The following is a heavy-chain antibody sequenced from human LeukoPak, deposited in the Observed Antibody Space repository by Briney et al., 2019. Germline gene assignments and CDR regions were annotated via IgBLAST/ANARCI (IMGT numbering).Heavy chain of an antibody. V-gene: IGHV3-7*01. Sequence: GGSLRLSCAASGFTFSSYWMSWVRQAPGKGLERVANIKQDGSEKYYVDSVKGRFTISRDNAKNSLYLQMNSLRAEDTAVYYCARSYSGYDPGIDYWGQGTLVTVSS. CDR3: ARSYSGYDPGIDY. J-gene: IGHJ4*02. CDR2: IKQDGSEK. D-gene: IGHD5-12*01. CDR1: GFTFSSYW.